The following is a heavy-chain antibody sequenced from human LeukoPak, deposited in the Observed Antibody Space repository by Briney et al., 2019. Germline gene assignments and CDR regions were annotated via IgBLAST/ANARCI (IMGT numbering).Heavy chain of an antibody. V-gene: IGHV4-39*01. J-gene: IGHJ4*02. CDR1: GGSISSSSYY. CDR3: ARQRYNWNDYDY. D-gene: IGHD1-20*01. Sequence: SETLSLTCTVFGGSISSSSYYWGWIRQPPGKGLEWIGSIYYSGSTYYNPSLKSRVTISVDTSKNQFSLKLSSVTAADTAVYYCARQRYNWNDYDYWGQGTLVTVSS. CDR2: IYYSGST.